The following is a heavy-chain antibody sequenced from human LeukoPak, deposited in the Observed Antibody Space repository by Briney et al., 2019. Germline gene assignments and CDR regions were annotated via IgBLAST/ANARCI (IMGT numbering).Heavy chain of an antibody. CDR1: EFTFGLYA. V-gene: IGHV3-21*05. J-gene: IGHJ4*02. Sequence: GGSLRLSCAASEFTFGLYAMNWVRQAPGKGLEWVSYINDVSGDIHYADSVKGRFTISRDNAKNTLYLQMNSLRAEDTAVYYCARDTYQPGRIDCWGQGTLVIVSS. CDR3: ARDTYQPGRIDC. CDR2: INDVSGDI. D-gene: IGHD2-2*01.